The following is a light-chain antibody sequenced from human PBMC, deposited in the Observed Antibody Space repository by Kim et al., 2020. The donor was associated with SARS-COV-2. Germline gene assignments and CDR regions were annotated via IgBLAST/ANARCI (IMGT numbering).Light chain of an antibody. Sequence: QSVLTQPPSASGTPGQRVTISCSGSSSNIGGNTVYWYQQLPGSVPKLLIHSSNQRPSGVPDRFSGSKSVASASLAISGLQSEDEADYYCAAWDDSQNGVVFGGGTQLTVL. CDR1: SSNIGGNT. V-gene: IGLV1-44*01. J-gene: IGLJ2*01. CDR2: SSN. CDR3: AAWDDSQNGVV.